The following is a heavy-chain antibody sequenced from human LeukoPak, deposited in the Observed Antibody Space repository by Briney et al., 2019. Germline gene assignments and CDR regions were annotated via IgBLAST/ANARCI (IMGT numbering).Heavy chain of an antibody. Sequence: SQTLSLTCTISGDSVSSNSAAWNWIRQSPSRGLEWLGRTYYRSKWYNDYAVSVKSLITINPDNSKNKFSLQLNSVTHEDTAVYYCAREVSDYSNYDLDDVPYYYYGMDVWGQGTTVTVSS. CDR1: GDSVSSNSAA. V-gene: IGHV6-1*01. CDR3: AREVSDYSNYDLDDVPYYYYGMDV. D-gene: IGHD4-11*01. J-gene: IGHJ6*02. CDR2: TYYRSKWYN.